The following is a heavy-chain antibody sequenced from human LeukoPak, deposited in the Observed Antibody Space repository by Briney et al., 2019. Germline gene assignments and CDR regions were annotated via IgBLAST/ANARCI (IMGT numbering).Heavy chain of an antibody. J-gene: IGHJ2*01. CDR2: IYYSGST. CDR3: ARVPDWGAWYFDL. D-gene: IGHD3/OR15-3a*01. CDR1: GGSISSYY. Sequence: SETLSLTCTVSGGSISSYYWSWIRQPPGKGLEWIGSIYYSGSTYYNPSLKSRVSISADTSKNQFSLKLSSVTAADTAVYYCARVPDWGAWYFDLWGRGTLVTVSS. V-gene: IGHV4-59*12.